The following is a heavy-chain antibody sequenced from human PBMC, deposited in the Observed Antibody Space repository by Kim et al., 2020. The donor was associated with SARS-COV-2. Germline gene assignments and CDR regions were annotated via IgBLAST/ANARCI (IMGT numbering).Heavy chain of an antibody. CDR2: MFYSGST. D-gene: IGHD3-10*01. Sequence: SETLSLTCTVSGGSISSSTYYWGWIRQPPGKGLEWIGSMFYSGSTYYNPSPKSRITISVDTYKNQLSLKLTSVTAADTAVYYCARHLFVRGVTYIWFYS. V-gene: IGHV4-39*07. CDR3: ARHLFVRGVTYIWFYS. CDR1: GGSISSSTYY. J-gene: IGHJ5*01.